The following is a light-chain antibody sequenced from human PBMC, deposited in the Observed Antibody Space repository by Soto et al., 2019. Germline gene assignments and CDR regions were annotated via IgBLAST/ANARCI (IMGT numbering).Light chain of an antibody. CDR1: QSVLYSSNNKNY. V-gene: IGKV4-1*01. Sequence: DIVMTQSPDSLAVSLGERATINCKSSQSVLYSSNNKNYLAWYQQKPGQPPKLLIYWASTRESGVPDRFSGSGSGTDFTLTSSSLHAEDVAVYYCQQYYSNALTFGGGTKVEIK. CDR2: WAS. J-gene: IGKJ4*01. CDR3: QQYYSNALT.